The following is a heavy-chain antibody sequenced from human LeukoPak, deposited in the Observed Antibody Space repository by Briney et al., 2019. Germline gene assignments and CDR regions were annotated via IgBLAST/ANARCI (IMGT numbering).Heavy chain of an antibody. CDR2: INPNSGGT. J-gene: IGHJ4*02. V-gene: IGHV1-2*02. Sequence: ASVKVSCKAFGYTITGYYIHWLRQAPGQGLEWMGFINPNSGGTNYAQKFQGRVTMTRDTSISTAYMELSSLTSDDTAVYYCARDLEGYHYGSGNYPQWGQGTLITVSS. D-gene: IGHD3-10*01. CDR1: GYTITGYY. CDR3: ARDLEGYHYGSGNYPQ.